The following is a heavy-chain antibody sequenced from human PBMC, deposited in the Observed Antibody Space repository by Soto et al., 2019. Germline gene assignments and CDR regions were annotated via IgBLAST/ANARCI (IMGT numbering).Heavy chain of an antibody. CDR1: GDSVSTNSAA. V-gene: IGHV6-1*01. CDR2: TYYRSKWYN. J-gene: IGHJ4*02. Sequence: PSQTLSLTGAISGDSVSTNSAAWNWIRQSPSRGLEWLGRTYYRSKWYNDYAVSVKSRITINPDTSKNQFSLQLNSVTPADTAVYYCARGQWLVRGLLDYRGQGTLVTVSS. CDR3: ARGQWLVRGLLDY. D-gene: IGHD6-19*01.